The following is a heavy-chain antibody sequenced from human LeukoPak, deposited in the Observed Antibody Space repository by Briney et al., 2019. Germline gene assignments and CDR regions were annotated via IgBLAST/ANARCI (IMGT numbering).Heavy chain of an antibody. Sequence: PGGSLRLSCAVSGFTFSSYWMSWVRQAPGRGLEWVANIKQDGSEKYYVDSVKGRFTISRDNAKNSLYLQMNSLRAEDTAVYYCARKANPDYAFDIWGQGTMVTVSS. CDR2: IKQDGSEK. V-gene: IGHV3-7*01. J-gene: IGHJ3*02. CDR3: ARKANPDYAFDI. D-gene: IGHD4/OR15-4a*01. CDR1: GFTFSSYW.